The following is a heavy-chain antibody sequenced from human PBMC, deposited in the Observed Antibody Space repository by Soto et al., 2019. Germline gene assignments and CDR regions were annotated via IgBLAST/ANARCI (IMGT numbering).Heavy chain of an antibody. J-gene: IGHJ4*02. V-gene: IGHV5-51*01. Sequence: PVESLKISCNGSGYKFTTYWIGWVRQMPGKGLEWMAIIYPDDSDSRYSPSFQGQVTISADKSISTAYLQWSSLKASDTAIYYCVATYGDYLDYWGQGTLVTVSS. CDR1: GYKFTTYW. CDR2: IYPDDSDS. D-gene: IGHD4-17*01. CDR3: VATYGDYLDY.